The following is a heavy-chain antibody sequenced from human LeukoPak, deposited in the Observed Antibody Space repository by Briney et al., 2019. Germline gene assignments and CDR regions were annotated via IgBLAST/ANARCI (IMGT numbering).Heavy chain of an antibody. D-gene: IGHD3-9*01. Sequence: GGSLRLSCAASGFTFSSYSMNWVRQAPGKGLEWVSYISSSSSAIYYADSVKGRFTISRDNAKNSLYLQMNSLRAEDTAVYYCARLILLRYFDWLLPEDDRGDYWGQGTLVTVSS. CDR2: ISSSSSAI. V-gene: IGHV3-48*04. CDR1: GFTFSSYS. CDR3: ARLILLRYFDWLLPEDDRGDY. J-gene: IGHJ4*02.